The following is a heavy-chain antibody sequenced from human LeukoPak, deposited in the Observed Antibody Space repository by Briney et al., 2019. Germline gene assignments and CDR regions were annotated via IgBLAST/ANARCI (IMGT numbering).Heavy chain of an antibody. CDR1: GFTFSSYS. V-gene: IGHV3-21*01. CDR3: ARMYSSGWYRPVAYFDY. J-gene: IGHJ4*02. CDR2: INSSSSYI. D-gene: IGHD6-19*01. Sequence: GGSLRLSCAASGFTFSSYSMNWVRQAPGKGLEWVSSINSSSSYIYYADSVKGRFTISRDNAKNSLYLQMNSLRAEDTAVYYCARMYSSGWYRPVAYFDYWGQGTLVTVSS.